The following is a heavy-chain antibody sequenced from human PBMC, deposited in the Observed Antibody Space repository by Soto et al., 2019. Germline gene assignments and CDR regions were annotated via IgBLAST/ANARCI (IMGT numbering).Heavy chain of an antibody. Sequence: QVQLVESGGGVVQPGRSLRLSCAASGFIFSSYSMHWVRQAPGKGLEWVAVISYDGTNKYYADSVKGRFTISRDNSKNTLYLQMNRLRAEDTAVYYCARDSSGTGYFDYWGQGTLVTVSS. V-gene: IGHV3-30-3*01. CDR3: ARDSSGTGYFDY. D-gene: IGHD6-19*01. J-gene: IGHJ4*02. CDR1: GFIFSSYS. CDR2: ISYDGTNK.